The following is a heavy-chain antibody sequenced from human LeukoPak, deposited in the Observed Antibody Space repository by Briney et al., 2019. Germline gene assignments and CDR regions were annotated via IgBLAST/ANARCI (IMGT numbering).Heavy chain of an antibody. D-gene: IGHD5-12*01. CDR3: ARGDIVATIGLVDY. CDR1: GFTFSSYA. CDR2: ISYDGSNK. Sequence: GGSLRLSCAASGFTFSSYAMHWVRQAPGKGLGWVAVISYDGSNKYYADSVKGRFTISRDNSKNTLYLQMNSLRAEDTAVYYCARGDIVATIGLVDYWGQGTLVTVSS. J-gene: IGHJ4*02. V-gene: IGHV3-30*01.